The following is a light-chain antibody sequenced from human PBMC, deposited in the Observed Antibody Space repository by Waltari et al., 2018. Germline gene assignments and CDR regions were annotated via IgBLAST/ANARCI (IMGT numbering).Light chain of an antibody. CDR3: QSYDSSLRGPLV. V-gene: IGLV1-40*01. Sequence: QSVLTQPPSVSGAPGQRVTISCTGSSSNIGAGYDVHWYQQLPGTAPKLLIYDNNNRPSGVPDRFACAKSGTSASLAITGLQAEDEADYHCQSYDSSLRGPLVFGGGTKLTVL. J-gene: IGLJ2*01. CDR2: DNN. CDR1: SSNIGAGYD.